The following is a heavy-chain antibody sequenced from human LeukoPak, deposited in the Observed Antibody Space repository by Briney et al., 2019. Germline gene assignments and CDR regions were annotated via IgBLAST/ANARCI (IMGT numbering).Heavy chain of an antibody. D-gene: IGHD4-23*01. J-gene: IGHJ4*02. Sequence: GGSLRLSCAASGFTFSSYWMHWVRQAPGKGLVWVSRINSDGSSTSYADSVKGRVTISRDNAKNTLNLQMNSLRAEDTAVYYCARGVFYGGTDYWGQGTLVTVSS. CDR1: GFTFSSYW. CDR3: ARGVFYGGTDY. CDR2: INSDGSST. V-gene: IGHV3-74*01.